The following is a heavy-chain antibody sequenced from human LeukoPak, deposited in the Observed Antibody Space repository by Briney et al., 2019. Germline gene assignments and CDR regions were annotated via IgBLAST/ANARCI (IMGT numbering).Heavy chain of an antibody. J-gene: IGHJ4*02. CDR3: ARDGSRDGYNFYFDY. D-gene: IGHD5-24*01. CDR1: GGSISSGSYY. CDR2: IYTSGST. V-gene: IGHV4-61*02. Sequence: PSQTLSLTCTVSGGSISSGSYYWSWIRQPAGKGLEWIGRIYTSGSTNYNPSLKSRVTISVDTSKNQFSLKLSSVTAADTAVYYCARDGSRDGYNFYFDYWGQGTLVTVSS.